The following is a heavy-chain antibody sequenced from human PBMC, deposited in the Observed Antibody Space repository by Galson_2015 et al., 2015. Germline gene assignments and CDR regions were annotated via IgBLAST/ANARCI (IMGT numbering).Heavy chain of an antibody. D-gene: IGHD3-9*01. Sequence: SLRLSCAASGFTFGAYAMHWVRHAPGKGLAWVSLISWDGGSTDYADSVKGRFTISRDNSKNSLYLQMNSLRAEDTALYYCAKDVNAYDILTGVDYWGQGTLVTVSS. V-gene: IGHV3-43D*04. CDR3: AKDVNAYDILTGVDY. J-gene: IGHJ4*02. CDR1: GFTFGAYA. CDR2: ISWDGGST.